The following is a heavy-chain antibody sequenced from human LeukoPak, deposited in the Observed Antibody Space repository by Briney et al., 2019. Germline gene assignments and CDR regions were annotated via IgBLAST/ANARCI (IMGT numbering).Heavy chain of an antibody. Sequence: GGSLRLSCAASGFTVSSNYMSWVRQAPGKGPEWVSVIFSGGSTYYADSVKGRFTISRDNSKNTLYLQMNNLRAEDTAVYYCARGFSSSWYGYFDYWGQGTLVIVSS. V-gene: IGHV3-53*01. D-gene: IGHD6-13*01. CDR1: GFTVSSNY. J-gene: IGHJ4*02. CDR3: ARGFSSSWYGYFDY. CDR2: IFSGGST.